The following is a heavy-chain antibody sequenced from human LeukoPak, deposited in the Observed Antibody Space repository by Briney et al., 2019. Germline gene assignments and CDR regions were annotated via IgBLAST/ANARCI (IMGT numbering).Heavy chain of an antibody. J-gene: IGHJ4*02. Sequence: PGGSLRLSCAASGFTVSSNYMSWVRQAPGKGLEWVSVIYSGGSTYYADSVKGRFTICRDNSKNTLYLQMNSLRAEDTAVYYCARDAGYSSSYGYFDYWGQGTLVTVSS. V-gene: IGHV3-66*01. CDR3: ARDAGYSSSYGYFDY. CDR2: IYSGGST. CDR1: GFTVSSNY. D-gene: IGHD6-13*01.